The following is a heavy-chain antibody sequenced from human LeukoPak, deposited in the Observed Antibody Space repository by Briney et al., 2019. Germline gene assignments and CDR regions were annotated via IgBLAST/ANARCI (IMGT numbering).Heavy chain of an antibody. D-gene: IGHD3-3*01. CDR2: INPSGGST. Sequence: ASVKVSCKASGHTFTSYYMHWVRQAPGQGLEWMGIINPSGGSTSYAQKFQGRVTMTRDTSTSTVYMELSSLRSEDTAVYYCASGIFGYSREDYYYYGMDVWGKGTTVTVSS. CDR3: ASGIFGYSREDYYYYGMDV. V-gene: IGHV1-46*01. J-gene: IGHJ6*04. CDR1: GHTFTSYY.